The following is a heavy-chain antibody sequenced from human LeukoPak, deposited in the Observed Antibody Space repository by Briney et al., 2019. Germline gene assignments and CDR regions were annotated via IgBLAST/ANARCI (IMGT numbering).Heavy chain of an antibody. CDR1: GFSFGSYG. D-gene: IGHD6-19*01. Sequence: GGSLRLSCEASGFSFGSYGMHWVRQAPGKGLEWVSVIYSGGSTYYADSVKGRFTISRDNSKNTLYLQMNSLRAEDTAVYYCARGIAVAGYVDYWGQGTLVTVSS. CDR2: IYSGGST. V-gene: IGHV3-66*01. J-gene: IGHJ4*02. CDR3: ARGIAVAGYVDY.